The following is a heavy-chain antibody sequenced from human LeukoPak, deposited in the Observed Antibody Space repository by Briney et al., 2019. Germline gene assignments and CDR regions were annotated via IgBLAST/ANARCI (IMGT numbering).Heavy chain of an antibody. J-gene: IGHJ4*02. CDR1: GFTFSSRDW. CDR2: IRYGGSNK. Sequence: GGSLRLSCVASGFTFSSRDWMTWVRQAPGKGLEWVAFIRYGGSNKYYADSAKGRFTISRDNSKNTLYLQMNSLRAEDTAVYYCAKDHRAYCGGDCVDFDYWGQGTLVTVSS. CDR3: AKDHRAYCGGDCVDFDY. D-gene: IGHD2-21*02. V-gene: IGHV3-30*02.